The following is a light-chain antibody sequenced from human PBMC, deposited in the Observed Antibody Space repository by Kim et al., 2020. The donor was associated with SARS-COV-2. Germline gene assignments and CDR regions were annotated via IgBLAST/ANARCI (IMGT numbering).Light chain of an antibody. J-gene: IGLJ1*01. CDR3: GTWDSSLSAYV. V-gene: IGLV1-51*01. Sequence: QSVLTQPPSVSAAPGQKVTISCSGSSSNIGNNYISWYQQLPGTAPKLLTYDNNKRPSGIPDRSSGSKSGTSATLGITGLQTGDEADYYCGTWDSSLSAYVFGTGTKVTVL. CDR1: SSNIGNNY. CDR2: DNN.